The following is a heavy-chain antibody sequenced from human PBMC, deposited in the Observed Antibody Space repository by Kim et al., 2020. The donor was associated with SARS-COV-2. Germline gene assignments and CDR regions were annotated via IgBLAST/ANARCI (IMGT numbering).Heavy chain of an antibody. J-gene: IGHJ6*02. CDR2: IIPNLGIA. V-gene: IGHV1-69*04. CDR1: GGTFSSYA. Sequence: SVKVSCKASGGTFSSYAISWVRQAPGQGLEWMGRIIPNLGIANYAQKFQGRVTITADKSTSTAYMELSSLRSEDTAVYYCAGGLLAAAGRGYYYYYGMDVWGQGTTVTVSS. CDR3: AGGLLAAAGRGYYYYYGMDV. D-gene: IGHD6-13*01.